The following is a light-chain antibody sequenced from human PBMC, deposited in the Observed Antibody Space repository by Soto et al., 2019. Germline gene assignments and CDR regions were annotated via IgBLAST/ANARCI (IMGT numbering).Light chain of an antibody. J-gene: IGKJ1*01. CDR2: DAS. CDR1: QSIERS. V-gene: IGKV1-5*01. Sequence: DIQMTQSPSTLSASVGDRVSITCRASQSIERSLAWYQQKPGKAPNLLIYDASSLERGVPSRFSGRGSGTEFTLTISSLQPDDFATYYCQQFKSSTWTFGQGTKVEIK. CDR3: QQFKSSTWT.